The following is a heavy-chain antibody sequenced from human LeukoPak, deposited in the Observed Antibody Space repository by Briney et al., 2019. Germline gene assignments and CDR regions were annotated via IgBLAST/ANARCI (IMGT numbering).Heavy chain of an antibody. CDR1: GFTFSSYS. CDR2: IGSSTSTI. D-gene: IGHD3-3*01. J-gene: IGHJ4*02. Sequence: GGPLRLSCAASGFTFSSYSMNWVRQAPGKGLEWVSYIGSSTSTIYYADSVKGRFTISRDNAKNSLYLQMNSLRAEDTAVYYCARDSITIFGVVMGYWGQGTLVTVSS. V-gene: IGHV3-48*01. CDR3: ARDSITIFGVVMGY.